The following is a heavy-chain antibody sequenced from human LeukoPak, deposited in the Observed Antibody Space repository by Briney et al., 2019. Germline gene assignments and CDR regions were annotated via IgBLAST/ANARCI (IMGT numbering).Heavy chain of an antibody. CDR3: ATLAVAGIY. CDR2: FDPEDGET. J-gene: IGHJ4*02. V-gene: IGHV1-24*01. Sequence: ASVKVSCKVSGYTLTELSMHWVRQAPGKGLEWMGGFDPEDGETIYAQKFQGRVTTTEDTSTDTAYMELSSLRSEDTAVYYCATLAVAGIYWGQGTLVTVSS. D-gene: IGHD6-19*01. CDR1: GYTLTELS.